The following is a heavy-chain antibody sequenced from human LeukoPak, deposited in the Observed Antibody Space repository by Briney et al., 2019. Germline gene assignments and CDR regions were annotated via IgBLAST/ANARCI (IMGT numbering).Heavy chain of an antibody. CDR3: AKGFYDCSGSRCPQYYSYMDV. J-gene: IGHJ6*03. Sequence: GGSLRLSCAASGFTFSYYGMHWVRQAPGKGLEWVTFIRYDGSERYYADSVKGRFTISRDNSRNTVDLQMNSLRAEDTAVYYCAKGFYDCSGSRCPQYYSYMDVWGMGTTVTVSS. CDR1: GFTFSYYG. V-gene: IGHV3-30*02. CDR2: IRYDGSER. D-gene: IGHD2-15*01.